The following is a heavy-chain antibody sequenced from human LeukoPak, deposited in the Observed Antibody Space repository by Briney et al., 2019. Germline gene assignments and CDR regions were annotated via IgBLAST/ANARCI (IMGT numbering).Heavy chain of an antibody. J-gene: IGHJ5*02. V-gene: IGHV4-59*01. CDR2: IYYSGST. Sequence: SETLSLTCTASGGSISSYYWSWIRQPPGKGLEWIGYIYYSGSTNYNPSLKSRVTISVDTSKNQFSLKLSSVTAADTAVYYCARYCSGGSCLNWFDPWGQGTLVTVSS. CDR1: GGSISSYY. D-gene: IGHD2-15*01. CDR3: ARYCSGGSCLNWFDP.